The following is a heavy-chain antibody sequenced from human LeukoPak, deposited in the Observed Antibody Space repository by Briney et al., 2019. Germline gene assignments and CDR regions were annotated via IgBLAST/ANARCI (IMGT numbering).Heavy chain of an antibody. D-gene: IGHD3-10*01. Sequence: HGASVKVSCKASGYTFTGYYMHWVRQAPGQGLEWMGWINPNSGGTNYAQKFQGRVTMTRDTSISTAYMELSRLRSDDTAVYYCARDGMVARFGDVGMDVWGQGTTVTVSS. CDR1: GYTFTGYY. CDR3: ARDGMVARFGDVGMDV. CDR2: INPNSGGT. V-gene: IGHV1-2*02. J-gene: IGHJ6*02.